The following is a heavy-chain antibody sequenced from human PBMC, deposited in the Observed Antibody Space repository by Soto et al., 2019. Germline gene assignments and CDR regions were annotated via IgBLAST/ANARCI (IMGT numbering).Heavy chain of an antibody. V-gene: IGHV1-69*01. D-gene: IGHD1-26*01. J-gene: IGHJ4*02. CDR1: GGTFSSYA. CDR3: ARERGGSYVYYFDY. Sequence: QVQLVQSGAEVKKPGSSVNVSCKASGGTFSSYAISWVRQAPGQGLEWMGGIIPIFGTANYAQKFQGRVTITADESTSTAYVELSSLRSEDTAVYYCARERGGSYVYYFDYWGQGTLVTVSS. CDR2: IIPIFGTA.